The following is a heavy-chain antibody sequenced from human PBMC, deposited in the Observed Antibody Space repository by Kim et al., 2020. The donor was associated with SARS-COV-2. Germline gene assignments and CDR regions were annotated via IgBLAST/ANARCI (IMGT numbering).Heavy chain of an antibody. Sequence: SETLSLTCAVYGGSFSGYYWSWIRQPPGKGLEWIGEINHSGSTNYNPSLKSRVTISVDTSKNQFSLKLSSVTAADTAVYYCARGRGEFGTMGYYYYYYYMDVWGKGTTVTVSS. CDR3: ARGRGEFGTMGYYYYYYYMDV. V-gene: IGHV4-34*01. J-gene: IGHJ6*03. CDR2: INHSGST. CDR1: GGSFSGYY. D-gene: IGHD3-10*01.